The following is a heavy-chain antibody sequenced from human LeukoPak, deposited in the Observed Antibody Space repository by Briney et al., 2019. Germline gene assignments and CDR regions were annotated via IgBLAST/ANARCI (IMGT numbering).Heavy chain of an antibody. Sequence: GGSLRLSCAASGFTFDDYAMHWVRQAPGKGLEWVSLISWDGGSSYYADSVKGRFTISRDNAKNSLYLQMNSLRAEDTAVYYCARDTGAYYDSGGLDYWGQGTLVTVSS. CDR2: ISWDGGSS. CDR1: GFTFDDYA. J-gene: IGHJ4*02. V-gene: IGHV3-43D*03. CDR3: ARDTGAYYDSGGLDY. D-gene: IGHD3-22*01.